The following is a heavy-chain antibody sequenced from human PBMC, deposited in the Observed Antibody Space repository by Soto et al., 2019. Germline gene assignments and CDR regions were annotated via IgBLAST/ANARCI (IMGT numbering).Heavy chain of an antibody. CDR1: GDSISSSGYY. Sequence: SETLSLTCTVTGDSISSSGYYWGWIRQTPGKGLEWIGSIYYSGSTYYNPSLKSRVTISADTPKNQFSLKLGSVTAADTAVYYCARLGYSSGRGRFDPWGQGILVTVSS. CDR3: ARLGYSSGRGRFDP. V-gene: IGHV4-39*01. D-gene: IGHD6-19*01. CDR2: IYYSGST. J-gene: IGHJ5*02.